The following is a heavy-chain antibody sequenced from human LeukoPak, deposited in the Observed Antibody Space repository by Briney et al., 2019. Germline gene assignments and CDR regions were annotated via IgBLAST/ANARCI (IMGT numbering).Heavy chain of an antibody. V-gene: IGHV3-23*01. Sequence: PGGSLRLSCEAAGFTFSSYAMSWVRQAPGKGLEWVSAIVGSGGVTYYADSVKGRFTISRDNSKNTMYLQMKSLRAKAKDVYYCAKWREVAASGGMDVWGQGTTVTVSS. J-gene: IGHJ6*02. CDR3: AKWREVAASGGMDV. D-gene: IGHD6-19*01. CDR2: IVGSGGVT. CDR1: GFTFSSYA.